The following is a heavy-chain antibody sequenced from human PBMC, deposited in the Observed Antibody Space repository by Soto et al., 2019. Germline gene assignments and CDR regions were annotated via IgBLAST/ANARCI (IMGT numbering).Heavy chain of an antibody. V-gene: IGHV3-23*01. J-gene: IGHJ6*02. CDR3: ANLKVAYYDSSGYYQYGMDV. CDR2: ISGSGGST. D-gene: IGHD3-22*01. CDR1: GFTFSSYA. Sequence: EVQLLESGGGLVQPGGSLRLSCAASGFTFSSYAMSWVRQAPEKGLEWVSAISGSGGSTYYADSVKGRFTISRDNSKNTLYLQMNSLRAEDTAVYYCANLKVAYYDSSGYYQYGMDVWGQGTTVTVSS.